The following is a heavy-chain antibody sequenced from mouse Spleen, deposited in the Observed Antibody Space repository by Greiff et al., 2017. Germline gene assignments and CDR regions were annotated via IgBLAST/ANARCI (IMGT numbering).Heavy chain of an antibody. D-gene: IGHD3-3*01. CDR2: INSNGGST. CDR1: GFTFSSYA. V-gene: IGHV5-6-2*01. J-gene: IGHJ1*01. CDR3: ARHWEGRGYFDV. Sequence: EVKVVESGGGLVKPGGSLKLSCAASGFTFSSYAMSWVRQTPEKRLEWVAAINSNGGSTYYPDTVKDRFTISRDNAKNTLYLQMSSLRSEDTALYYCARHWEGRGYFDVWGAGTTVTVSS.